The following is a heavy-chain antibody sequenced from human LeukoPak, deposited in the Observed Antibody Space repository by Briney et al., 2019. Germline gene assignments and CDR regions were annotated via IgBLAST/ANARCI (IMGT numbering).Heavy chain of an antibody. CDR3: PRVRGFREVQRVHL. J-gene: IGHJ1*01. CDR1: RYTLTSYY. V-gene: IGHV1-46*01. D-gene: IGHD3-10*01. CDR2: INPSGGST. Sequence: GSVKVSCMASRYTLTSYYKHWVRQAPEQGLEWMGLINPSGGSTTYQKTFQGRATMTRNTPTRPVYIKLSSLRSRATPVYNCPRVRGFREVQRVHLGGQGT.